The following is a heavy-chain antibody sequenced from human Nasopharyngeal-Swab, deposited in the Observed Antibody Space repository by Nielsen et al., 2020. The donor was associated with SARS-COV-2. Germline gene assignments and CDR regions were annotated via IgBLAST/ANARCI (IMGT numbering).Heavy chain of an antibody. Sequence: ASVKVSCKVSGYTLTELSMHWVRQAPGKGLEWMGGFDPEDGETIYAQKFQGRVTMTEDTSTGTAYMELSSLRSEDTAVYYCATGNFPLGGGYSYGYKEDYFDYWGQGTLVTVSS. CDR1: GYTLTELS. CDR2: FDPEDGET. V-gene: IGHV1-24*01. D-gene: IGHD5-18*01. J-gene: IGHJ4*02. CDR3: ATGNFPLGGGYSYGYKEDYFDY.